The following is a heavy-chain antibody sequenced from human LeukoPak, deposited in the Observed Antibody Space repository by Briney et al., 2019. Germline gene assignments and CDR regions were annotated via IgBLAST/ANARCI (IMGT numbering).Heavy chain of an antibody. V-gene: IGHV3-33*01. Sequence: PGSSLRLSCVASGFTFSNYAMEWVRQAPGKGLEWGAVIWYDGSNKYYADSVKGRFTISRDNSKSTLYLQMTSLRVEDTAVYYCARGVTTADYWGRGTLVTVSS. CDR3: ARGVTTADY. CDR2: IWYDGSNK. J-gene: IGHJ4*02. D-gene: IGHD2-21*02. CDR1: GFTFSNYA.